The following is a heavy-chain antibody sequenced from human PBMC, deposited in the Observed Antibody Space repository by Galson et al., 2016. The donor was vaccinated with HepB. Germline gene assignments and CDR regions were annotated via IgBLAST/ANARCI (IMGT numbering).Heavy chain of an antibody. CDR3: ARDTSSSSPPGWWFDP. CDR2: INANSGTT. Sequence: SVKVSCKASGYTFTSHYMHWARQAPGQGLEWMGVINANSGTTTSAQKFQGRVTMTRDTSTSTVYMELSSLRSEDTAVYFCARDTSSSSPPGWWFDPWGQGTLVTVSS. J-gene: IGHJ5*02. D-gene: IGHD6-13*01. CDR1: GYTFTSHY. V-gene: IGHV1-46*01.